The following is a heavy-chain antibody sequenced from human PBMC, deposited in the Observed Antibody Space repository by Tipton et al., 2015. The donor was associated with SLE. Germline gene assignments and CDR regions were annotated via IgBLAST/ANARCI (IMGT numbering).Heavy chain of an antibody. CDR3: ARDHGAARPPDY. D-gene: IGHD6-6*01. Sequence: TLSLTCTVSGGSITFYYWSWIRQSPGKGLEWIGYIHDSGTTNYNPTLKSRVTMSVATSKNQFSLRLSSVTAADTAVYYCARDHGAARPPDYWGQGTLVTVSS. V-gene: IGHV4-59*01. CDR1: GGSITFYY. CDR2: IHDSGTT. J-gene: IGHJ4*02.